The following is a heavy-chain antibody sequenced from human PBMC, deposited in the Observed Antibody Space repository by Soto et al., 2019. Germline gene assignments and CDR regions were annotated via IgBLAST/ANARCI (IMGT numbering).Heavy chain of an antibody. CDR1: GGSISSGDYY. CDR2: IYYSGST. Sequence: PSETLSLTFTVSGGSISSGDYYWSWIRQPPGKGLEWIGYIYYSGSTYYNPSLKSRVTISVDTSKNQFSLKLSSVTAADTAVYYCDRAALYARLDYWGQGTMVTVYS. D-gene: IGHD4-17*01. J-gene: IGHJ4*02. CDR3: DRAALYARLDY. V-gene: IGHV4-30-4*01.